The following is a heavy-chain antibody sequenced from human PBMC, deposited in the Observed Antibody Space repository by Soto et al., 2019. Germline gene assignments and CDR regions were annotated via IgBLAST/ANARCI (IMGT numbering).Heavy chain of an antibody. Sequence: ASVKVSCKASGYTFTSYDINWVRQATGQGLEWMGWMNPNSGNTGYAQKFQGRVTMTRNTSISTDYMELSSLRSEDTAVYYCARGLGLHQWLQLRLCHYFDYWGHGTLVTVSS. D-gene: IGHD5-12*01. CDR2: MNPNSGNT. CDR3: ARGLGLHQWLQLRLCHYFDY. V-gene: IGHV1-8*01. CDR1: GYTFTSYD. J-gene: IGHJ4*01.